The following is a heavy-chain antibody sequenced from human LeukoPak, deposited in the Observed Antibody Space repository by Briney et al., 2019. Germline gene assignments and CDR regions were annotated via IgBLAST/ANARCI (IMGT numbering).Heavy chain of an antibody. CDR1: GFTFSSYS. J-gene: IGHJ4*02. Sequence: GGSLRLSCAASGFTFSSYSMNWVRQAPGKGLEWVSYISSSSSTIYYADSVKGRFTISRDNAKNSLYLQMNSLRAEDTAVYYCARFGPDSYVDYWGQGTLVTVSS. CDR2: ISSSSSTI. V-gene: IGHV3-48*01. CDR3: ARFGPDSYVDY. D-gene: IGHD5-18*01.